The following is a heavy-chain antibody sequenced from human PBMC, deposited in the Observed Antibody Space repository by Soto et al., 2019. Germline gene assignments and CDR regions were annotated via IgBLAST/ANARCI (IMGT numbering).Heavy chain of an antibody. CDR3: AKEGLQLVPEGDYYYGMDV. CDR2: ISGSGGST. CDR1: GFTFSSYA. V-gene: IGHV3-23*01. D-gene: IGHD1-1*01. J-gene: IGHJ6*02. Sequence: GGSLRLSCAASGFTFSSYAMSWVRQAPGKGLEWVSAISGSGGSTYYADSVKGRFTISRDNSKNTLYLQMNSLRAEDTAVYYCAKEGLQLVPEGDYYYGMDVWGQGTTVTVSS.